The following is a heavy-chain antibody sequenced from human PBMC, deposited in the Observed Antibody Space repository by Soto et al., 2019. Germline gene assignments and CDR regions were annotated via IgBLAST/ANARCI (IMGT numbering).Heavy chain of an antibody. J-gene: IGHJ6*02. CDR1: GFTFSSYG. Sequence: GGSLRLSCAASGFTFSSYGMHWVRQAPGKGLEWVAVIWYDGSNKYYADSVKGRFTISRDNSKNTLYLQMNSLRAEDTAVYYCAKDRYCSGGSWSYSGMDVWGQETTVTVSS. CDR3: AKDRYCSGGSWSYSGMDV. CDR2: IWYDGSNK. V-gene: IGHV3-33*06. D-gene: IGHD2-15*01.